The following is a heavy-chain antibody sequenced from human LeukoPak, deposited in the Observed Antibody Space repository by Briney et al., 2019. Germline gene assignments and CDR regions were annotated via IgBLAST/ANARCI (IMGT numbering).Heavy chain of an antibody. J-gene: IGHJ4*02. CDR1: GYSISSGYY. D-gene: IGHD3-22*01. CDR3: ARRDSYSSGYYYFDY. CDR2: IYHSGST. V-gene: IGHV4-38-2*02. Sequence: SETLSLTCTVSGYSISSGYYWGWIRQPPGKGLEWIGSIYHSGSTYYNPSLKSRVTISVDTSKNQFSLKLSSVTAADTAVYYCARRDSYSSGYYYFDYWGQGTLVTVSS.